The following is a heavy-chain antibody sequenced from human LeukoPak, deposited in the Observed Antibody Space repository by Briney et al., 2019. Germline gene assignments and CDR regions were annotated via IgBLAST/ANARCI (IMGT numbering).Heavy chain of an antibody. D-gene: IGHD4-17*01. J-gene: IGHJ3*02. V-gene: IGHV4-34*01. CDR1: GGSFSGFY. CDR2: INKSGGT. CDR3: ASDDYGDLVNAFDI. Sequence: SETLSLTCDVYGGSFSGFYWSGIRQPPGKGLELIGEINKSGGTNYNPSLKSRVNISLDTSKNHFSLKLTSVTAADTAVYYCASDDYGDLVNAFDIWGQGTMVTVSS.